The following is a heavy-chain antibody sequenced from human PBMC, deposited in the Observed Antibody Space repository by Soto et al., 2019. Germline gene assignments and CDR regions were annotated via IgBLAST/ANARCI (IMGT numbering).Heavy chain of an antibody. V-gene: IGHV3-23*01. Sequence: EVELLESGGTLEQPGGSLRLSCTASGFRFSNYAMSWVRQAPGKGLEWVSGISGRGSSPYYADSVKGRFTISRDNSKNTLHLQMNSLRAEDTAVYYCAKGEADYYYYMDVWGKGTTVTVSS. CDR1: GFRFSNYA. J-gene: IGHJ6*03. CDR2: ISGRGSSP. CDR3: AKGEADYYYYMDV. D-gene: IGHD6-13*01.